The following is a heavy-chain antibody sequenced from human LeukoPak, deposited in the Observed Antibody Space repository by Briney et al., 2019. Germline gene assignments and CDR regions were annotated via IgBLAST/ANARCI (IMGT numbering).Heavy chain of an antibody. J-gene: IGHJ4*02. D-gene: IGHD3-9*01. CDR1: GGSISSGGYS. V-gene: IGHV4-30-2*01. Sequence: SETLSLTCAVSGGSISSGGYSWSWIRQPPGKGLEWIGYIYHSGSTYYNPSLKSRVTISVDRSKNQFSLKLSSVTAADTAVYYCARAYYDILTGYYSGGVFDYWGQGTLVTVSS. CDR3: ARAYYDILTGYYSGGVFDY. CDR2: IYHSGST.